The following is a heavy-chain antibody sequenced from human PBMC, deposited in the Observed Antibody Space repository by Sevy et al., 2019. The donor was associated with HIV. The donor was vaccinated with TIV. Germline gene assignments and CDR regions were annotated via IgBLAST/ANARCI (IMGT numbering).Heavy chain of an antibody. CDR3: AKGRVQAGLSGGGASCGWDV. Sequence: GGSLRLSCAASGFTFSNYAMTWVRQAPGKGLEWVSTLIGGGSRTYYADSVTGRFTISRDNSRNTLYLQMNSLGAEDTAIYCCAKGRVQAGLSGGGASCGWDVWGQGTTGTVSS. V-gene: IGHV3-23*01. J-gene: IGHJ6*02. CDR2: LIGGGSRT. D-gene: IGHD2-8*02. CDR1: GFTFSNYA.